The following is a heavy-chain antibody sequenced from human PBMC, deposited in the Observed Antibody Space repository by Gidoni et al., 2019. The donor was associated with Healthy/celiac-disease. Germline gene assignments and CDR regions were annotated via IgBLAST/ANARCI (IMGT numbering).Heavy chain of an antibody. J-gene: IGHJ4*02. V-gene: IGHV3-66*02. Sequence: EVQLVESGGGLVQPGGSLRLSCAASGFTVSSNYMGWVRQAPGKGLEWGSVIYSGCRTYYADSVKGRFTISRDNSKNTLYLQMNSLRAEDTAVYYCARVEGYCSGGSCYFDYWGQGTLVTVSS. CDR1: GFTVSSNY. CDR3: ARVEGYCSGGSCYFDY. CDR2: IYSGCRT. D-gene: IGHD2-15*01.